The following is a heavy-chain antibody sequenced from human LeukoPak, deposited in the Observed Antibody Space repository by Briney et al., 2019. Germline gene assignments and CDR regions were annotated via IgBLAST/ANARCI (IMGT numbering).Heavy chain of an antibody. CDR2: MSANSGNT. J-gene: IGHJ5*02. V-gene: IGHV1-8*01. CDR1: GYTFSRYD. CDR3: ARGHYSSLASGVMTVWFDP. D-gene: IGHD3-16*01. Sequence: ASVKVSCKASGYTFSRYDINWVRQGTGQGLEWMGWMSANSGNTGYAQKFQGRVTMTSNTSTTTAYMELTSLTSEDTAVYFCARGHYSSLASGVMTVWFDPWGQGTLVTVSS.